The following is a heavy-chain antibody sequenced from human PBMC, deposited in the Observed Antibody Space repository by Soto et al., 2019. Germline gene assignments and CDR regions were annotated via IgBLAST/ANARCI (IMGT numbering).Heavy chain of an antibody. CDR2: IYYSGST. V-gene: IGHV4-31*01. J-gene: IGHJ4*02. Sequence: QVQLQESGPGLVKPSQTLSLTCTVSGGSISSGGYYWSWIRQHPGKGLEWIGYIYYSGSTYYNPSLKSQVTISVDTSKNQFSLKLSSVTAADTAVYYCARDARDILTGYSYFDYWGQGTLVTVSS. D-gene: IGHD3-9*01. CDR1: GGSISSGGYY. CDR3: ARDARDILTGYSYFDY.